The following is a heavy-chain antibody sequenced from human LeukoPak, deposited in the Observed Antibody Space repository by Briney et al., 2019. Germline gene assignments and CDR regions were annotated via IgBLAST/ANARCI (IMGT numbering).Heavy chain of an antibody. V-gene: IGHV3-30*18. D-gene: IGHD1-7*01. Sequence: GGSLRLSCAASGFTFSSYAMHWVRQAPGKGLEWVAIISFDGSDKYYADSVKGRLTISRDNSKNILYLQMNSLRAEDTAVYYCSKVRVVFNWNYAYYFDSWGQGTLVTVSS. J-gene: IGHJ4*02. CDR3: SKVRVVFNWNYAYYFDS. CDR2: ISFDGSDK. CDR1: GFTFSSYA.